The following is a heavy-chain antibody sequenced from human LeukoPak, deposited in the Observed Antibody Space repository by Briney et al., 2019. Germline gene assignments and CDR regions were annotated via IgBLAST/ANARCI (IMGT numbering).Heavy chain of an antibody. D-gene: IGHD5-12*01. CDR1: GGSISSYY. CDR3: ASTGYSGYESNY. V-gene: IGHV4-59*01. CDR2: IYYSGST. Sequence: SETLSLTCTVSGGSISSYYWSWIRQPPGKGLEWIGYIYYSGSTNYNPSLKSRVTISVDTSKNQFSLKLSSVTDADTAVYYCASTGYSGYESNYWGQGTLVTVSS. J-gene: IGHJ4*02.